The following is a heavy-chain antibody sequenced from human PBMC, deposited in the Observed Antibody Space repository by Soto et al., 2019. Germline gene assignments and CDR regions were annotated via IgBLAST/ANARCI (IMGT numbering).Heavy chain of an antibody. CDR1: GYNFTTYW. D-gene: IGHD6-6*01. CDR2: IYPGDSNT. CDR3: ARGSRSSIGNMDV. V-gene: IGHV5-51*01. Sequence: ESLKISWKGSGYNFTTYWIGWVRQMPGKGLEWMGIIYPGDSNTRYSPSFQGQVTISADKSINIAYLQWNSLKASDTAMSYCARGSRSSIGNMDVWGQGTTVTVSS. J-gene: IGHJ6*02.